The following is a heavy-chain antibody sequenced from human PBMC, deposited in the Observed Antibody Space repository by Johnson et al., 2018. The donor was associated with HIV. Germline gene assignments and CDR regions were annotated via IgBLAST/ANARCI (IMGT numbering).Heavy chain of an antibody. D-gene: IGHD2-15*01. Sequence: VQLVESGGGLVQPGGSLRLSCAASGFTFSNYAMSWVRQAPGKGLEWVSGISGSGGNTYYADSVKGRFTISRDNSKNTMYLQMNSLRTEDTAIDYCANDRRRTWYSDWGAFDIWGQGTMVTVS. V-gene: IGHV3-23*04. CDR1: GFTFSNYA. CDR2: ISGSGGNT. J-gene: IGHJ3*02. CDR3: ANDRRRTWYSDWGAFDI.